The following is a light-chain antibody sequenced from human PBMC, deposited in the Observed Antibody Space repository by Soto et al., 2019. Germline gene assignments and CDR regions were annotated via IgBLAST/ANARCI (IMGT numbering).Light chain of an antibody. Sequence: QSVLTQPPSVSEAPRQRVTISCSGSSSNIGNNAVNWYQQLPGKAPKLLIYYDDLLPSGVSDRFSGSKSGTSASLAISGLQSEDEADYYCAAWDDSLSYVVFGGGTKLTVL. CDR2: YDD. CDR1: SSNIGNNA. CDR3: AAWDDSLSYVV. V-gene: IGLV1-36*01. J-gene: IGLJ2*01.